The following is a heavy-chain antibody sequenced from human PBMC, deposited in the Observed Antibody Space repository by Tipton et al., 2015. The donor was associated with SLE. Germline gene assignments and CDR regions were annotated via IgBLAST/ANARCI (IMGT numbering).Heavy chain of an antibody. CDR3: ARPITRDGYFGY. V-gene: IGHV4-61*08. CDR1: GDSIRSGDYY. CDR2: IYYSGST. D-gene: IGHD3-3*01. J-gene: IGHJ4*02. Sequence: TLSLTCTVSGDSIRSGDYYWSWIRQPPGKGLEWIGYIYYSGSTNYNPSLKSRVTISVDTSKNQFSLKLNSVTAADTAVYYCARPITRDGYFGYWGQGTLVTVSS.